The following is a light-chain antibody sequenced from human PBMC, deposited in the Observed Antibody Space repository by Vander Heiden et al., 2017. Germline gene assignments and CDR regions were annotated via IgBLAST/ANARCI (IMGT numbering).Light chain of an antibody. CDR2: KDS. J-gene: IGLJ3*02. V-gene: IGLV3-16*01. Sequence: SYALTQPPSVPRSLGQMASIHCPGHAMPQKHRYWYQQQPGQFPVLVIYKDSERPSGIPERFSGSSSGTIVTLTISGVQAEDEADYYCLSADSSGTYWVFGGGTKLTVL. CDR3: LSADSSGTYWV. CDR1: AMPQKH.